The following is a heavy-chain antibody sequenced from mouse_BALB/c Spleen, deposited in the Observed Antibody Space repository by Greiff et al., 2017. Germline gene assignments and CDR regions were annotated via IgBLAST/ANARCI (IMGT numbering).Heavy chain of an antibody. Sequence: LMESGPGLVKPSQSLSLTCTVTGYSITSDYAWNWIRQFPGNKLEWMGYISYSGSTSYNPSLKSRISITRDTSKNQFFLQLNSVTTEDTATYYCVTRKGFAYWGQGTLVTVSA. V-gene: IGHV3-2*02. J-gene: IGHJ3*01. CDR3: VTRKGFAY. CDR1: GYSITSDYA. CDR2: ISYSGST.